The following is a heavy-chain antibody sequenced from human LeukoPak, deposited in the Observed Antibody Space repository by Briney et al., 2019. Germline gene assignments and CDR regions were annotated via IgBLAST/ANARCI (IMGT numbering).Heavy chain of an antibody. J-gene: IGHJ3*02. V-gene: IGHV4-34*01. CDR3: ATAGPYYDILTGYSTTRGAFDI. CDR2: INHSGST. D-gene: IGHD3-9*01. Sequence: SGTLSLTCAVYGVSFSGYYWSWIRQPPGKGLEWIGEINHSGSTNYNPSLKSRVTISVDTSKNQFSLKLSSVTAADTAVYYCATAGPYYDILTGYSTTRGAFDIWGQGTMVTVSS. CDR1: GVSFSGYY.